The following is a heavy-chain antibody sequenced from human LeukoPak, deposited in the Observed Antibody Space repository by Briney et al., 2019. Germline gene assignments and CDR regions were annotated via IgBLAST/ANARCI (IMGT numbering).Heavy chain of an antibody. D-gene: IGHD3-22*01. CDR1: GFTFSSYA. CDR3: AKEGGGGYYDSSGYDKGDY. V-gene: IGHV3-23*01. Sequence: GGSLRLSCAASGFTFSSYAMSWVRQAPGKGLEWVSAISGSGGSTYYADSVKGRFTISRDNSKNTLYLRMNSLRAEDTAVYYCAKEGGGGYYDSSGYDKGDYWGQGTLVTVSS. J-gene: IGHJ4*02. CDR2: ISGSGGST.